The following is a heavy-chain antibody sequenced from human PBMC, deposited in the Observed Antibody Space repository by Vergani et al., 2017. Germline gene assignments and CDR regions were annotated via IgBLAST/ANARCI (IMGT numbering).Heavy chain of an antibody. V-gene: IGHV1-24*01. Sequence: QVQLVQSGAEVKKPGASVKVSCKVSGYTLTELSMHWVRQAPGKGLEWMGGFDPEDGETIYAQKFQGRVTMTEDTSTDTAYMELSSLRSEDTAVYYWATRYCSSTSCYYRYYYGMSVWGQGTTVTVSS. CDR3: ATRYCSSTSCYYRYYYGMSV. CDR1: GYTLTELS. CDR2: FDPEDGET. J-gene: IGHJ6*02. D-gene: IGHD2-2*01.